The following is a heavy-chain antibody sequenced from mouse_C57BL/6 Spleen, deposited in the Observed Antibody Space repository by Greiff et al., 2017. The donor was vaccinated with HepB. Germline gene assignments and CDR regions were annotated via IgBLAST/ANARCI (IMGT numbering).Heavy chain of an antibody. V-gene: IGHV5-6*01. Sequence: EVQLMESGGDLVKPGGSLKLSCAASGFTFSSYGMSWVRQTPDKRLEWVATISSGGSYTYYPDSVKGRFTISRDNAKNTLYLQMSSLKSEDTAMYYCASSEGDYWGQGTSVTVSS. CDR3: ASSEGDY. CDR2: ISSGGSYT. CDR1: GFTFSSYG. J-gene: IGHJ4*01.